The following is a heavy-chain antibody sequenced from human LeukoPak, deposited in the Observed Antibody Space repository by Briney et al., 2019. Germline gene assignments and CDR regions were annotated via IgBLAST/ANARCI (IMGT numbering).Heavy chain of an antibody. V-gene: IGHV3-48*03. J-gene: IGHJ2*01. CDR1: GFTFSSYE. Sequence: GGSLRLSCAASGFTFSSYEMNWVRQAPGKGLEWVSYISSSGSTIYYADSVKGRFTISRDNAKNSLFLQMNSLRAEDTAVYYCARDSGLRAFDLWGRGALVTVSS. CDR2: ISSSGSTI. D-gene: IGHD3-10*01. CDR3: ARDSGLRAFDL.